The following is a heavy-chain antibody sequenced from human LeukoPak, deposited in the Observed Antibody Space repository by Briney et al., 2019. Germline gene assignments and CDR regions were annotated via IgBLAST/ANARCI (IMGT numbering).Heavy chain of an antibody. Sequence: GGSLRLSCAVSGFTFSSFGMNWVRQAPGKGLEWVSSISSSGNYIYYADSVKGRFTISRDNGRNTLYLQMYSLRAEDTAVYYCASYLTSIPSGMDVWGQGTTVTVSS. V-gene: IGHV3-21*01. CDR3: ASYLTSIPSGMDV. CDR1: GFTFSSFG. D-gene: IGHD2/OR15-2a*01. CDR2: ISSSGNYI. J-gene: IGHJ6*02.